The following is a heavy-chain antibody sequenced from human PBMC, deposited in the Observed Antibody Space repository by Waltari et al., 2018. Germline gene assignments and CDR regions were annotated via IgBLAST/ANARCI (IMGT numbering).Heavy chain of an antibody. CDR3: ARDGLGSSHDY. V-gene: IGHV3-74*01. CDR1: GFSIRGYW. D-gene: IGHD6-6*01. J-gene: IGHJ4*02. Sequence: EVQLVESGGGLLQPGGSLRLSCAASGFSIRGYWLHWVRQAPGKGLVWVSRIHSDGRSTNYADSVRGRFTISRDNAKNMVYLQMNSLRADDTAVYFCARDGLGSSHDYWGQGTLVTVSS. CDR2: IHSDGRST.